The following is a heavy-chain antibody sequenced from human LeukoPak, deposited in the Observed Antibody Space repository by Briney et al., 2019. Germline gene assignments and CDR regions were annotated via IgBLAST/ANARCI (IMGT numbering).Heavy chain of an antibody. CDR1: GFTFGDYY. V-gene: IGHV3-11*01. CDR2: ISSSGSNI. D-gene: IGHD1-26*01. J-gene: IGHJ4*02. Sequence: AGGSLRLSCVASGFTFGDYYMTWIRQAPGKGLECVSYISSSGSNIYHADSVKGRFTISRDHAKNSLYLQMNSLRAEGTAVYYCARGARLDTRNECRLDYWGQGTLVTVSS. CDR3: ARGARLDTRNECRLDY.